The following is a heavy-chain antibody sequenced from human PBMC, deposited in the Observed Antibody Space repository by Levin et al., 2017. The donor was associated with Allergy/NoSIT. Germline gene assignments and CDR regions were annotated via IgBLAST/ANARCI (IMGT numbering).Heavy chain of an antibody. CDR1: GGTFSSYA. V-gene: IGHV1-69*04. J-gene: IGHJ1*01. CDR3: ARDRGYCSSTSCYKGPGEYFQH. Sequence: SVKVSCKASGGTFSSYAISWVRQAPGQGLEWMGRIIPILGIANYAQKFQGRVTITADKSTSTAYMELSSLRSEDTAVYYCARDRGYCSSTSCYKGPGEYFQHWGQGTLVTVSS. CDR2: IIPILGIA. D-gene: IGHD2-2*02.